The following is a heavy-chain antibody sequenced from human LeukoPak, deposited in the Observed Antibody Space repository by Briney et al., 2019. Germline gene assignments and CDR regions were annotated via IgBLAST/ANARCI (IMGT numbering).Heavy chain of an antibody. Sequence: ASVTVSCKASGYTFTGYYMHWVRQAPGQGLEWMGWINPNSGGTNYAQKFQGRVTMTRDTSISTAYMELSRLRSDDTAVYYCARDQGDYYDSSGYYGYWGQGTLVTVSS. CDR3: ARDQGDYYDSSGYYGY. CDR1: GYTFTGYY. CDR2: INPNSGGT. J-gene: IGHJ4*02. V-gene: IGHV1-2*02. D-gene: IGHD3-22*01.